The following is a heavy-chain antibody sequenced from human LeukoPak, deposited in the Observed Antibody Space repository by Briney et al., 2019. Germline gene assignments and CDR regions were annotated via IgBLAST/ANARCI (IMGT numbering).Heavy chain of an antibody. CDR2: IYYSGST. J-gene: IGHJ5*02. Sequence: PSETLSLTCTVSGGSISSYYWSWIRQPPGKGLEWIGYIYYSGSTNYNPSPKSRVTISVDTSKNQFSLKLSSVTATDTAVYYCASCGGDCSSDNWFDPWGQGTLVTVSS. CDR1: GGSISSYY. V-gene: IGHV4-59*01. D-gene: IGHD2-21*02. CDR3: ASCGGDCSSDNWFDP.